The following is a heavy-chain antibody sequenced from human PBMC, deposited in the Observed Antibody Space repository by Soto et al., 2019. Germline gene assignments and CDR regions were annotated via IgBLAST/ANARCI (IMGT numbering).Heavy chain of an antibody. CDR2: INPGNGNT. CDR3: ARSFNYYAMDV. J-gene: IGHJ6*02. V-gene: IGHV1-3*01. CDR1: GYTFTYYI. Sequence: QAQLVQSGAEVKNPGASVKVSCKASGYTFTYYIIHWLRQAPGQRLEWMAWINPGNGNTRYSQTFQGRVTITRDTSAITTYMQLSSLRSEDTAVYYCARSFNYYAMDVWGQGTTVTVSS.